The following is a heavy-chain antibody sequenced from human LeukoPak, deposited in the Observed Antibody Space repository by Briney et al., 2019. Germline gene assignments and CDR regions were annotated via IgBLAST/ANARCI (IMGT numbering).Heavy chain of an antibody. CDR1: GGTLSSYA. V-gene: IGHV1-69*13. Sequence: TVKLSCKVSGGTLSSYAISWVRQAPGQGLEWMGGIITIFGTATEAEKFQRRATITAYESTSTAYMALSSLRSQDTPVYYCAAGNIGATPFDYSGEGT. D-gene: IGHD5-12*01. CDR2: IITIFGTA. CDR3: AAGNIGATPFDY. J-gene: IGHJ4*02.